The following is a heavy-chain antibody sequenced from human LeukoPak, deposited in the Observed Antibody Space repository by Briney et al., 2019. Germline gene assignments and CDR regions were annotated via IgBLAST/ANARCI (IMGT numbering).Heavy chain of an antibody. V-gene: IGHV3-23*01. J-gene: IGHJ4*02. D-gene: IGHD2-21*02. Sequence: PGGSLRLSCAASGFTFSSYAMSWVRQAPGKGLEWVSAISGSGGSTYYTDSVKGRFTISRDNSKNTLYLQMNSLRAEDTAVYYCAKATGRVVVTAMGLGYWGQGTLVTVSS. CDR1: GFTFSSYA. CDR3: AKATGRVVVTAMGLGY. CDR2: ISGSGGST.